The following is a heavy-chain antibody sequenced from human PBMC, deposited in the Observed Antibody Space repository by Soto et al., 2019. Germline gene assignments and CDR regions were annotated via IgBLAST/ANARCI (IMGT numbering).Heavy chain of an antibody. CDR3: VRDRYQLLW. D-gene: IGHD2-2*01. CDR2: INSDGGSI. CDR1: GFTFSSYW. V-gene: IGHV3-74*01. Sequence: EVQLVESGGGLVQPGGSLRLSCVASGFTFSSYWMHWVRQVAGKGLVWVSRINSDGGSITYAESVKGRFTISRDNAKNTLYLQMDSLRPEDTAVYYCVRDRYQLLWWGQGTLVTVSS. J-gene: IGHJ4*02.